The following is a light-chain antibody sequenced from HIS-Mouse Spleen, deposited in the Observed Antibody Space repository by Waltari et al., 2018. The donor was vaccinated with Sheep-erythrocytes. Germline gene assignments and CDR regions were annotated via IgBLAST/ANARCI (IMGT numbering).Light chain of an antibody. CDR3: QQYDNLPLN. CDR2: HAS. J-gene: IGKJ4*01. CDR1: QDISNY. V-gene: IGKV1-33*01. Sequence: DIQMTQSPSSLSASVGDRVTITCQASQDISNYLNWYQQKPGKAPKLLIYHASNLETGVPSRFSGSGSATDFTFTISRLQTEDIATYYCQQYDNLPLNFGGGTKVGIK.